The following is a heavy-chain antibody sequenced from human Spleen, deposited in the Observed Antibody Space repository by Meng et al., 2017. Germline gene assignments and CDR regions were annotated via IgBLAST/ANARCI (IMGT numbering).Heavy chain of an antibody. CDR2: LSGGGFTT. CDR1: GLNFSPYA. Sequence: GESLKISCEVSGLNFSPYAMIWVRQAPGKGLEWVSALSGGGFTTYYADSVKGRFAISRHNSKNTLYLQMNSLRAEDTALYYCAKYSYGLGDYLDYWGQGALVTVSS. CDR3: AKYSYGLGDYLDY. J-gene: IGHJ4*02. V-gene: IGHV3-23*01. D-gene: IGHD3-10*01.